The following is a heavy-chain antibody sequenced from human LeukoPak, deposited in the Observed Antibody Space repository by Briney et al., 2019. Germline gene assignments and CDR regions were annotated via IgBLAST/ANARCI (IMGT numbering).Heavy chain of an antibody. CDR2: INHSGST. J-gene: IGHJ5*02. V-gene: IGHV4-34*01. CDR1: GFTFSSYA. Sequence: GSLRLSCAPSGFTFSSYAMSWIRQPPGKGLEWIGEINHSGSTNYNPSLKSRVTISVDTSKNQFSLKLSSVTAADTSVYYCARVGQWLTPGFDPWGQGTLVTVSS. CDR3: ARVGQWLTPGFDP. D-gene: IGHD6-19*01.